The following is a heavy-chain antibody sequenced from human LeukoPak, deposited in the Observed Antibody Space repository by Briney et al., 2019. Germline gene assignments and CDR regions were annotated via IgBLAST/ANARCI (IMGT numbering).Heavy chain of an antibody. Sequence: TLSLTSALYAGSPTGYYWSWIRHPPRKVMEWIGEINQSGSTTYNPSLKSRVTISVDTSKNQFSRKLSSVTAAGTAVYYCARDGATEYYFYYWGQGTLVTVFS. J-gene: IGHJ4*02. CDR1: AGSPTGYY. V-gene: IGHV4-34*01. D-gene: IGHD3-10*01. CDR3: ARDGATEYYFYY. CDR2: INQSGST.